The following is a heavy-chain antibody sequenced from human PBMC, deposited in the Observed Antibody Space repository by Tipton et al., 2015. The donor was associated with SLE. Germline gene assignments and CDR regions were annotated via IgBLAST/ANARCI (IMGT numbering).Heavy chain of an antibody. D-gene: IGHD3-3*01. CDR1: GGFISRGSYY. CDR3: ARGSMTIFGVAYYFYGLDV. Sequence: TLSLTCIVSGGFISRGSYYWSWIRQPAGGGLEGIGHIYISGSANYNPSLQSRVTMSFDTSKNQFSLKVNSVTATDTAVYYCARGSMTIFGVAYYFYGLDVWGQGTTVSVSS. V-gene: IGHV4-61*09. J-gene: IGHJ6*02. CDR2: IYISGSA.